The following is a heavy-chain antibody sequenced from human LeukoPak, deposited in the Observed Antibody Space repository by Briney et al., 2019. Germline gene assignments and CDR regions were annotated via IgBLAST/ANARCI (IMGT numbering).Heavy chain of an antibody. V-gene: IGHV3-30*04. J-gene: IGHJ6*02. D-gene: IGHD2-2*01. CDR1: GFTFSSYA. CDR2: ISYDGSNK. CDR3: VKDRPCGTCMPMDA. Sequence: QPGGSLRLSCAASGFTFSSYAMHWVRQAPGKGLEWVAVISYDGSNKYYADSVKGRFTISRDNSKDMVFLQTNSLRAEDTAIYYCVKDRPCGTCMPMDAWGQGTTV.